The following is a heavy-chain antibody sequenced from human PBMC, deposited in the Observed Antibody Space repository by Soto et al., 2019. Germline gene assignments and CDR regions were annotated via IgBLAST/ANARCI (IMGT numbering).Heavy chain of an antibody. CDR2: ISGSGGST. CDR3: AKASGWFGAFDY. J-gene: IGHJ4*02. D-gene: IGHD3-10*01. CDR1: GFTFSSYA. V-gene: IGHV3-23*01. Sequence: EVQLLESGGGLVQPGGSLRLSCAASGFTFSSYAMSWVRQAPGKGLEWVSAISGSGGSTYYADSVQGRFTISRDNSKNTLYLQLNRLRAEDTAVYYCAKASGWFGAFDYWGQRTLVTVSS.